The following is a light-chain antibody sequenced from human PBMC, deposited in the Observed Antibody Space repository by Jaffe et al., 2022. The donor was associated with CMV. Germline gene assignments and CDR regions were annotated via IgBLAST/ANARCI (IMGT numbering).Light chain of an antibody. CDR1: QSIDKY. CDR2: AAS. CDR3: QQSYTMSRA. Sequence: DIQMTQSPSSLSASVGDRVTITCRASQSIDKYLNWYQQKPGEAPKLLIYAASTLRSGVPSRFSGSGSGTDFTLTISSLQPEDFASYYCQQSYTMSRAFGGGTKVEI. V-gene: IGKV1-39*01. J-gene: IGKJ4*01.